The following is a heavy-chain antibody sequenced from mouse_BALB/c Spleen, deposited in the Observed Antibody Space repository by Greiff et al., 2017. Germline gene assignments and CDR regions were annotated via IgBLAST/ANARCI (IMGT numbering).Heavy chain of an antibody. CDR1: GYSFTSYW. CDR2: IYPGNSDT. CDR3: ARPYRYDGAWFAY. J-gene: IGHJ3*01. V-gene: IGHV1-5*01. Sequence: EVQLQQSGTVLARPGASVKMSCKASGYSFTSYWMHWVKQRPGQGLEWIGAIYPGNSDTSYNQKFKGKATLTVDKSSSTAFMHLNSLTSEDSAVYYCARPYRYDGAWFAYWGQGTLVTVSA. D-gene: IGHD2-14*01.